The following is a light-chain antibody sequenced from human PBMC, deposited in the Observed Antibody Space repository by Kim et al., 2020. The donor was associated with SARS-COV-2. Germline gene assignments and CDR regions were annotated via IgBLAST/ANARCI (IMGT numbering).Light chain of an antibody. CDR2: GAS. J-gene: IGKJ5*01. V-gene: IGKV3D-15*01. Sequence: VSPGERATRSCRASQGVSTNLAWYQQKPGQAPRLLIYGASTRATGIPARFSGSGSGTEFTLTISSLQSEDFAVYYCQQYNTWLITFGQGTRLEIK. CDR3: QQYNTWLIT. CDR1: QGVSTN.